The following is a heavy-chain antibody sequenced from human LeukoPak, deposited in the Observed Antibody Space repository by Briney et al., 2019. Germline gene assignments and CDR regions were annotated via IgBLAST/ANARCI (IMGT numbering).Heavy chain of an antibody. CDR3: TRRLTGPRAE. V-gene: IGHV3-73*01. CDR2: IRSKANSYAT. J-gene: IGHJ4*02. CDR1: GFTFSGSA. D-gene: IGHD3-9*01. Sequence: PGGSLRLSCAASGFTFSGSAMHWVRQASGKGLEWVGRIRSKANSYATAYAASVKGRFTISRDDSKNTAYLQMNSLKTEDTAVYYCTRRLTGPRAEWGQGTLVTVSS.